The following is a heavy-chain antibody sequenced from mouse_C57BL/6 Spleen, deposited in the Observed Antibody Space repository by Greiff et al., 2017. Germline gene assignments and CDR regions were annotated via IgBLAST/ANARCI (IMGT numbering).Heavy chain of an antibody. Sequence: EVQLQQSGAELVRPGASVKLSCTASGFNIKDDYMHWVKQRPEQGLEWIGWIDPENGDTEYASKFQGKATITADPSSNTAYLQLSSLTSEDTAVYYCTYYYGDAMDYWGQGTSVTVSS. CDR1: GFNIKDDY. CDR3: TYYYGDAMDY. V-gene: IGHV14-4*01. J-gene: IGHJ4*01. CDR2: IDPENGDT. D-gene: IGHD1-1*01.